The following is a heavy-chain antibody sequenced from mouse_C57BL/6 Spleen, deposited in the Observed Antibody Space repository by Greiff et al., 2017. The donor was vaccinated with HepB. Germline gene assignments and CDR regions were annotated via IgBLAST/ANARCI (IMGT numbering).Heavy chain of an antibody. J-gene: IGHJ2*01. CDR1: GFTFSSYA. CDR2: ISDGGSYT. Sequence: EVQLVESGGGLVKPGGSLKLSCAASGFTFSSYAMSWVRQTPEKRLEWVATISDGGSYTYYPDNVKGRFTISRDNAKNNLYLQMSHLKSEDTAMYYCARAAYGSHFDYWGQGTTLTVSS. CDR3: ARAAYGSHFDY. D-gene: IGHD1-1*01. V-gene: IGHV5-4*01.